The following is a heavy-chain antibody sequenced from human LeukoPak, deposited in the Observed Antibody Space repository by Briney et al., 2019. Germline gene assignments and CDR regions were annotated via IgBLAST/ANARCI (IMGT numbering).Heavy chain of an antibody. J-gene: IGHJ4*02. CDR2: ISSSSSYI. CDR1: GFTFSSYS. V-gene: IGHV3-21*01. CDR3: ARGWDSSGYNYHFDY. Sequence: KSGGSLRLSCAASGFTFSSYSMNWVRQAPGKGLEWVSSISSSSSYIYYADSVKGRFTISRDNAKNSLYLQMNSLRAEDTAVYYCARGWDSSGYNYHFDYWGQGTLVAVSS. D-gene: IGHD3-22*01.